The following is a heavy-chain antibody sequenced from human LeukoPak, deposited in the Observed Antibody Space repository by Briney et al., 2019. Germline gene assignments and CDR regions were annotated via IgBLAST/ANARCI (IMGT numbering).Heavy chain of an antibody. CDR1: GYTFTGYY. D-gene: IGHD4-17*01. CDR2: INPNSGGT. J-gene: IGHJ5*02. V-gene: IGHV1-2*02. Sequence: ASVKVSCKASGYTFTGYYMHWVRQAPGQGLEWMGWINPNSGGTNYAQKFQGRVTMTRDTSISTAYMELSRLRSDDTAVYYCARDPTAVTTRWFDPWGQGTLVTVSS. CDR3: ARDPTAVTTRWFDP.